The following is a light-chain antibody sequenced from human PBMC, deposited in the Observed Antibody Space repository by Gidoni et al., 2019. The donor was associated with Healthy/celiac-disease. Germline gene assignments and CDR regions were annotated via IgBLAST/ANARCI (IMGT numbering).Light chain of an antibody. CDR3: QQRSNWLPIT. Sequence: ETVLTLSPATLSLSPGERATLSCRASQSVSSYLAWYQQKPGQAPRLLIYDASNRATGIPARFSGSGSGTDFTLTISSLEPEDFAVYYCQQRSNWLPITFGQGTRLEIK. J-gene: IGKJ5*01. CDR1: QSVSSY. CDR2: DAS. V-gene: IGKV3-11*01.